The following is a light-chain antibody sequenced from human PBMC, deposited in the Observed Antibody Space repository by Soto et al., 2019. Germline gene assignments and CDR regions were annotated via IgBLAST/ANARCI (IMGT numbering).Light chain of an antibody. J-gene: IGKJ1*01. CDR1: QSLVNTY. CDR2: DAS. CDR3: QSYGSSRT. Sequence: EVVLTQAPGSLSLSPGDRATLSCMASQSLVNTYVAWYQQKAGQAPRLLIYDASTRATGIPDRFSGSGSGTDFTLSSSRLEPEDFAVYYCQSYGSSRTFGHGTKVDIK. V-gene: IGKV3-20*01.